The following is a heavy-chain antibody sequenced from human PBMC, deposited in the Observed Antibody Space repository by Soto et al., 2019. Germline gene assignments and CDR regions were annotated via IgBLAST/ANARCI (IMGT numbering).Heavy chain of an antibody. J-gene: IGHJ5*02. V-gene: IGHV4-31*03. CDR2: IYYSGST. CDR3: ARAPYSRWGWWFGESNPEPTNWFDP. CDR1: GGSISSGGYY. Sequence: QVQLQESGPGLVKPSQTLSLTCTVSGGSISSGGYYWSWIRQHPGKGLEWIGYIYYSGSTYYNPSLKSRVTISVDTSKNQFSLKLSSVTAADTAVYYCARAPYSRWGWWFGESNPEPTNWFDPWGQGTLVTVSS. D-gene: IGHD3-10*01.